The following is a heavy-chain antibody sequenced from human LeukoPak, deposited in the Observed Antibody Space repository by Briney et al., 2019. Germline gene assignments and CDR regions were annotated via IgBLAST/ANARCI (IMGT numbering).Heavy chain of an antibody. V-gene: IGHV1-8*01. D-gene: IGHD3-10*01. CDR2: MNPNSGNT. Sequence: ASVKVSCKASGYTFTSYDINWVRQATGQGLEWMGWMNPNSGNTGYAQKFQGRVTMTRNTSISTAYMELRSLRSDDTAVYYCARDVRVRGVITVAFDYWGQGTLVTVSS. CDR3: ARDVRVRGVITVAFDY. CDR1: GYTFTSYD. J-gene: IGHJ4*02.